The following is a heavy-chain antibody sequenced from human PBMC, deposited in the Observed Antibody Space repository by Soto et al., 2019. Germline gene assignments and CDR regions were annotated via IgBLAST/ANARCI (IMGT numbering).Heavy chain of an antibody. D-gene: IGHD6-19*01. CDR3: ATPAAIQSSGWVDN. CDR2: IYYTGSS. CDR1: GGSIRSSTYY. V-gene: IGHV4-39*01. Sequence: QLQLQESGPGLVKPSETLSLTCNVSGGSIRSSTYYWGWIRQPPGKGLEWIGSIYYTGSSYYNPSLQSRVTISGDTSKNQLSLKLISVTAADTAVYYCATPAAIQSSGWVDNWGQGTLVTVTP. J-gene: IGHJ4*02.